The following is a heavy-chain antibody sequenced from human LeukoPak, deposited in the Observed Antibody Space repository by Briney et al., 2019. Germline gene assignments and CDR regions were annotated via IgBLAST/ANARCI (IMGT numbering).Heavy chain of an antibody. CDR3: ARDSASSYYYDSSGLFDY. Sequence: SETLSLTCTVSGGSISSYYWSWIRQPPGKGLEWIGYIYYSGSTNYNPSLKGRVTISVDTSKNQFSLKLSSVTAADTAVYYCARDSASSYYYDSSGLFDYWGQGTLVTVSS. D-gene: IGHD3-22*01. V-gene: IGHV4-59*01. CDR2: IYYSGST. CDR1: GGSISSYY. J-gene: IGHJ4*02.